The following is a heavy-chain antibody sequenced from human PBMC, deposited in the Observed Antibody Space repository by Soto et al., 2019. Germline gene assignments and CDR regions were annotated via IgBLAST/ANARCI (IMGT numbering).Heavy chain of an antibody. CDR1: GCSSSSHC. V-gene: IGHV4-59*11. CDR3: ARGPGGRDYYYYYYMDV. D-gene: IGHD3-10*01. CDR2: IYYSWST. Sequence: SDTLSLTCPVSGCSSSSHCWILLRPPPGKGLEWIGYIYYSWSTNYNPSLKSRVTISVDTSKNQFSLKLSSVTAADTAVYYCARGPGGRDYYYYYYMDVWGKGTTVTVSS. J-gene: IGHJ6*03.